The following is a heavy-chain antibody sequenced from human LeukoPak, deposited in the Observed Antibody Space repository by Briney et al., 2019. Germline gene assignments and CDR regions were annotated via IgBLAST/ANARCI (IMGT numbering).Heavy chain of an antibody. D-gene: IGHD4-17*01. V-gene: IGHV3-48*03. J-gene: IGHJ6*02. CDR3: ARCDYGDYGLGGMDV. Sequence: GGSLRLSCAASGFTFSSYEMNWVRQAPGKGLEWVSYISSSGSTIYYADSVKGRFTISRDNAKNSLYLQMNSLRAEDTAVYYCARCDYGDYGLGGMDVWGQGTTVTVSS. CDR2: ISSSGSTI. CDR1: GFTFSSYE.